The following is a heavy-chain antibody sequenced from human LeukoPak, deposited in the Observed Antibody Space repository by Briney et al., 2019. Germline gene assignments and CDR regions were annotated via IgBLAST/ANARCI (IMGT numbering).Heavy chain of an antibody. Sequence: GGSLRLSCAASGFTFSSYGIHWVRQAPGKGLEWVAVISYDGSNKYYADSVKGRFTISRDNSKNTLYLQMNSLRAEDTAVYYCAKGTEPGLYYYYYYVMDVWGQGTTVTVSS. D-gene: IGHD1-14*01. CDR2: ISYDGSNK. J-gene: IGHJ6*02. CDR3: AKGTEPGLYYYYYYVMDV. CDR1: GFTFSSYG. V-gene: IGHV3-30*18.